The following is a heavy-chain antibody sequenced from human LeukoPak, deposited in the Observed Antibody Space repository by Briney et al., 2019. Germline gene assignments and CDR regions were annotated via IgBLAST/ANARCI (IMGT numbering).Heavy chain of an antibody. D-gene: IGHD4-17*01. Sequence: GGSLRLSCAASGFTFSSYSMNWVRQAPGKGLEWVSSISSSSYIYYAGSVKGRFTISRDNAKNSLYLQMNSLRAEDTAVYYCARDQKGVMTMVTTTVDYWGQGTLVTVSS. CDR3: ARDQKGVMTMVTTTVDY. V-gene: IGHV3-21*01. CDR1: GFTFSSYS. J-gene: IGHJ4*02. CDR2: ISSSSYI.